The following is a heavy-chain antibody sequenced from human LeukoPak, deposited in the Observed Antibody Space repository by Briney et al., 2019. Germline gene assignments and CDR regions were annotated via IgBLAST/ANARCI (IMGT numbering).Heavy chain of an antibody. J-gene: IGHJ4*02. D-gene: IGHD7-27*01. CDR3: ASRRLGNDY. CDR2: IYYTGT. Sequence: SETLSLTCTVSGGSVTDYYWSWIRQSPGKGLEWIGYIYYTGTSYNPSLKSRVTISADTSKNQFSLKLISVTAADTAVYYCASRRLGNDYWGQGTLVTVSS. CDR1: GGSVTDYY. V-gene: IGHV4-59*02.